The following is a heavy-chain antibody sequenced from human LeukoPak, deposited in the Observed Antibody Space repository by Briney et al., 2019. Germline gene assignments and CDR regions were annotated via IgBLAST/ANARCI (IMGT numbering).Heavy chain of an antibody. D-gene: IGHD3-16*01. CDR3: AADLYGPVFDY. V-gene: IGHV1-58*01. Sequence: SVKVSFKASGFTFTSSTVQWVRQARGQRLEWIGWIVVGSGNTKYAQKFQERVTITRDMSTNTAYMELSSLRSEDTAVYYCAADLYGPVFDYWGQGTLVTVSS. J-gene: IGHJ4*02. CDR2: IVVGSGNT. CDR1: GFTFTSST.